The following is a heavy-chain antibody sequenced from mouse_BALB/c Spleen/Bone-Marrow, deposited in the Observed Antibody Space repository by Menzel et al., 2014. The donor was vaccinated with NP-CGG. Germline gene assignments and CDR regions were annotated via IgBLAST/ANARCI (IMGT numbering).Heavy chain of an antibody. CDR1: GYSFTSYW. Sequence: LKESGAELVRPGDSVKLSCKASGYSFTSYWMNWVKQRPGQGLEWIGMIHPSDSETRLNQKFKDKATLTVDKSSSTAYMQLSSPTSEDSAVYYCAMITYYFDYWGQGTTLTVSS. D-gene: IGHD2-4*01. J-gene: IGHJ2*01. CDR3: AMITYYFDY. V-gene: IGHV1-74*04. CDR2: IHPSDSET.